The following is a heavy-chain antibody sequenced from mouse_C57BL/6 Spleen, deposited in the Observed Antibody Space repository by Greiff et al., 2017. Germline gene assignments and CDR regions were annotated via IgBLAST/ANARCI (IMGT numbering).Heavy chain of an antibody. Sequence: EVKLQESGPELVKPGDSVKISCKASGYSFTGYFMNWVMQSHGKSLEWIGRINPYNGDTFYNQKFKGKATLTVDKSSSTAHMELRSLTSEDSAVYYCARSITTVVARAVDYWGQGTSVTVSS. J-gene: IGHJ4*01. V-gene: IGHV1-20*01. CDR3: ARSITTVVARAVDY. CDR2: INPYNGDT. D-gene: IGHD1-1*01. CDR1: GYSFTGYF.